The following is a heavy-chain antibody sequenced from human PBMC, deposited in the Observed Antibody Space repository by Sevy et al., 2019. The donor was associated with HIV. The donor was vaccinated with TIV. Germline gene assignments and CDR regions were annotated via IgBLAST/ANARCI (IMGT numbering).Heavy chain of an antibody. J-gene: IGHJ4*02. CDR3: AKEGQGEYYDSSGSFDY. CDR2: ISGSGSFT. V-gene: IGHV3-23*01. D-gene: IGHD3-22*01. CDR1: GFTFSSYA. Sequence: GGSLRLSCAASGFTFSSYAMSWVRQAPGKGLEWVSSISGSGSFTYYADSVKGHFTISRDNSKNTLYLQMTSLRAEDTAVYYCAKEGQGEYYDSSGSFDYWRQGTLVTVSS.